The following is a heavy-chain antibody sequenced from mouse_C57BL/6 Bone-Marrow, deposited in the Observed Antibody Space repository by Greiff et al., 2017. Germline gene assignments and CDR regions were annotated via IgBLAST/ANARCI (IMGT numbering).Heavy chain of an antibody. CDR3: ARNYSNYEALTY. Sequence: EVQLVESGGGLVKPGGSLKLSCAASGFPFSDYGMHWVRQAPEKGLEWVAYISSGSSTIYYADTVKGRFTISRDNAKNTLFLQMTSLRSEDTAMYYCARNYSNYEALTYWGQGTLVTVSA. D-gene: IGHD2-5*01. V-gene: IGHV5-17*01. J-gene: IGHJ3*01. CDR1: GFPFSDYG. CDR2: ISSGSSTI.